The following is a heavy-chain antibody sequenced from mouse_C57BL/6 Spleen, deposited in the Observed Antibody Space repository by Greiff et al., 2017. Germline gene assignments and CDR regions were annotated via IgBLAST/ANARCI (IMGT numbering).Heavy chain of an antibody. V-gene: IGHV5-6*02. CDR3: ARLTGNYAMDY. CDR2: ISSGGSYT. J-gene: IGHJ4*01. Sequence: EVMLVESGGDLVKPGGSLKLSCAASGFTFSSYAMSWVRQTPDKRLEWVATISSGGSYTYYPDSVKGRFTISRDNAKNTLYLQMSSLTSEDTAMYYCARLTGNYAMDYWGQGTSVTVSS. CDR1: GFTFSSYA. D-gene: IGHD4-1*01.